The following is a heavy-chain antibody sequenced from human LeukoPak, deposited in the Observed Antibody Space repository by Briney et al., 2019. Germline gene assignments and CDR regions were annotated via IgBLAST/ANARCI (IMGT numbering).Heavy chain of an antibody. CDR3: ATCSEQQLEEDYYYYYMDV. V-gene: IGHV4-59*12. J-gene: IGHJ6*03. D-gene: IGHD6-13*01. CDR2: IYYSGST. CDR1: GGSISSYY. Sequence: SETLSLTCTVSGGSISSYYWSWIRQPPGKGLEWIGYIYYSGSTNYNPSLESRATISVDASKNQFSLKLSSVTAADTAVYYCATCSEQQLEEDYYYYYMDVWGKGTTVTVSS.